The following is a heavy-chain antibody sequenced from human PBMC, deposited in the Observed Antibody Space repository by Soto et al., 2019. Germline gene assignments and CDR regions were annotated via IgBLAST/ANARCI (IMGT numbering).Heavy chain of an antibody. CDR2: INHSGST. CDR3: ARRQGSSWYNYYYYGMDV. CDR1: GGSFSGYY. J-gene: IGHJ6*02. D-gene: IGHD6-13*01. V-gene: IGHV4-34*01. Sequence: SETLSLTCAVYGGSFSGYYWSWIRQPPGKGLEWIGEINHSGSTNYNLSLKSRVTISVDTSKNQFSLKLSSVTAADTAVYYCARRQGSSWYNYYYYGMDVWGQGTTVTVSS.